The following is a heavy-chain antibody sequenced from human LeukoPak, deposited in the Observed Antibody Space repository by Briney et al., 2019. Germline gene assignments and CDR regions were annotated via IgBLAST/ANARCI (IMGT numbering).Heavy chain of an antibody. V-gene: IGHV4-59*08. D-gene: IGHD3-3*01. CDR2: IYYSGST. CDR1: GGSISSYY. J-gene: IGHJ3*02. CDR3: ARQGHYDSWSGQGDAFDI. Sequence: SETLSLTCTVSGGSISSYYWSWIRQPPGKGLEWIGYIYYSGSTNYNPSLKSRVTISVDTSKNQFSLKLSSVTAADTAVYYCARQGHYDSWSGQGDAFDIWGQGTMVTVSS.